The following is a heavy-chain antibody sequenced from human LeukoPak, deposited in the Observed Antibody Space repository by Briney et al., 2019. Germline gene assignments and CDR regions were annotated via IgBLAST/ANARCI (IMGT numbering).Heavy chain of an antibody. V-gene: IGHV4-59*08. J-gene: IGHJ3*02. CDR2: ISYSGSA. CDR1: DDSISGYS. Sequence: SETLSLTCIVSDDSISGYSWSWVRQPPGKGLEWIGYISYSGSAKYTPSLKSRVSLSVDASKNQFSLKLSSVTAADTAVYYCAITDSSGWGGGMIAFDIWGQGTMVTVSS. CDR3: AITDSSGWGGGMIAFDI. D-gene: IGHD6-19*01.